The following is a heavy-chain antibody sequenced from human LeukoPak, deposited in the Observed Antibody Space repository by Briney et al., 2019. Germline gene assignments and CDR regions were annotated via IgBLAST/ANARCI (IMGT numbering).Heavy chain of an antibody. J-gene: IGHJ4*02. Sequence: PSETLSLTCTVSGGSIINYYWTWIRQPPGKGLEWIGSIYHNGGTNYNPSLESRVTMSVDTSKNQFFLKMTSVTAADTAVYYCARGVYDSSGYYCFDYWGQGTLVTVSS. V-gene: IGHV4-59*01. CDR1: GGSIINYY. CDR3: ARGVYDSSGYYCFDY. D-gene: IGHD3-22*01. CDR2: IYHNGGT.